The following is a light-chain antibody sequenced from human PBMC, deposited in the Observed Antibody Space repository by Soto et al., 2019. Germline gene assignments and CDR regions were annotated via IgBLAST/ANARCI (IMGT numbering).Light chain of an antibody. CDR3: QQYNNWPPYT. Sequence: EVVMTQSPATLSASPGERVILSCRASQNIGSNLAWYQQRPGQAPRLLMYGASTRATETPARVSGSGSATEFTLTISSLQSEDFAVYYCQQYNNWPPYTFGQGTKRELK. J-gene: IGKJ2*01. CDR2: GAS. CDR1: QNIGSN. V-gene: IGKV3-15*01.